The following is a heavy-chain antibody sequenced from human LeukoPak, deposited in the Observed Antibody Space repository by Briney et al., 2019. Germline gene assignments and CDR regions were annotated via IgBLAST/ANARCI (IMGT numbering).Heavy chain of an antibody. V-gene: IGHV4-34*01. Sequence: SETLSLTCAVYGGSFSGYYWSWIRQPPGKGLEWIGEINHSGSTNYNPSLKSRVTISVDTSKNQFSLKLSSVTAADTAVYYCARDYCPPVRVCYYYYMDVWGKGTTVTVSS. D-gene: IGHD2-15*01. J-gene: IGHJ6*03. CDR2: INHSGST. CDR3: ARDYCPPVRVCYYYYMDV. CDR1: GGSFSGYY.